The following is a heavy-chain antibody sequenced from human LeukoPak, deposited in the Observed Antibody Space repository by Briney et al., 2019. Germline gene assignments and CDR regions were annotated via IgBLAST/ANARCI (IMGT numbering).Heavy chain of an antibody. CDR3: ARDDYDFWSGYSGPNY. V-gene: IGHV3-11*04. D-gene: IGHD3-3*01. CDR1: GFTFSDYY. J-gene: IGHJ4*02. CDR2: ISSSGSTI. Sequence: GGSLRLSCAASGFTFSDYYMSWIRQAPGKGLEWVSYISSSGSTIYYADSVKGRFTISRDNAKNSLYLQMNSLRAEDTAVYYCARDDYDFWSGYSGPNYWGQGTLVTVSS.